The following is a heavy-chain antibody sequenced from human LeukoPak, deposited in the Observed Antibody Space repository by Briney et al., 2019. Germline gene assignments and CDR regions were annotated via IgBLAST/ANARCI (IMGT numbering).Heavy chain of an antibody. D-gene: IGHD1-26*01. Sequence: SETLSLTCADYGESFSGYYWSWIRQPPGKGLEWIGEINHSGSTNYNPSLKSRVTISVDTSKNQFSLKLSSVTAADTAVYYCARGGIMAVSSDFDYWGQGTLVTVSS. CDR1: GESFSGYY. V-gene: IGHV4-34*01. CDR2: INHSGST. CDR3: ARGGIMAVSSDFDY. J-gene: IGHJ4*02.